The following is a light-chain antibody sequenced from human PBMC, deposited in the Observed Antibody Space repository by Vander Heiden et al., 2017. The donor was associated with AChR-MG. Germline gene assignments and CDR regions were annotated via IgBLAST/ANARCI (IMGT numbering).Light chain of an antibody. V-gene: IGLV6-57*03. J-gene: IGLJ2*01. CDR1: GGSIASNY. CDR3: QSYDDTNHGV. Sequence: NFVLTQPHSVSESPGKTVTISCTRSGGSIASNYVQWYQQRPGSDTTTVIFEDNHRPSGVPDRFSGSIDSSSNSASLIISGLKTEDEADYYCQSYDDTNHGVVGGGTKLTVL. CDR2: EDN.